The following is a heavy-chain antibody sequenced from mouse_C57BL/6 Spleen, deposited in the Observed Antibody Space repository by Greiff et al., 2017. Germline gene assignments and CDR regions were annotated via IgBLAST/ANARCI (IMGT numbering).Heavy chain of an antibody. CDR3: ARPPYGNYDYFDY. CDR2: INPSSGYT. Sequence: QVQLQQSGAELARPGASVKMSCKASGYTFTSYTMHWVKQRPGQGLEWIGYINPSSGYTKYNQKFKDKATLTADKSSSTAYLQLSSLTSEDSAVYYCARPPYGNYDYFDYWGQGTTLTVSS. J-gene: IGHJ2*01. CDR1: GYTFTSYT. D-gene: IGHD2-1*01. V-gene: IGHV1-4*01.